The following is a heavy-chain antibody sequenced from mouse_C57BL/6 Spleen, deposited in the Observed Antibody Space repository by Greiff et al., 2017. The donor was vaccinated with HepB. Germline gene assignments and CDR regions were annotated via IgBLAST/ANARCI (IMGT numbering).Heavy chain of an antibody. CDR3: AIDALMDY. CDR1: GFTFSDYG. Sequence: EVHLVESGGGLVKPGGSLKLSCAASGFTFSDYGMHWVRQAPEKGLEWVAYISSGSSTIYYADTVKGRFTISRDNAKNTLFLQMTSLRSEDTAIYYCAIDALMDYWGQGTSVTVSS. J-gene: IGHJ4*01. V-gene: IGHV5-17*01. CDR2: ISSGSSTI.